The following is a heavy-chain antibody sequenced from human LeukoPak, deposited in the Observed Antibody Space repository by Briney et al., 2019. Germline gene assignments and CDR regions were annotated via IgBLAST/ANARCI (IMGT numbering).Heavy chain of an antibody. CDR2: IIPILGIA. D-gene: IGHD3-10*01. CDR3: ARYYYGSGKDY. V-gene: IGHV1-69*04. J-gene: IGHJ4*02. Sequence: SVKVSCKASGGTFSSYAINWVRQAPGQGLEWMGRIIPILGIANYAQKFQGRVTITADKSTSTAYMELSSLRSEDTAVYYCARYYYGSGKDYWGQGTLVTVSS. CDR1: GGTFSSYA.